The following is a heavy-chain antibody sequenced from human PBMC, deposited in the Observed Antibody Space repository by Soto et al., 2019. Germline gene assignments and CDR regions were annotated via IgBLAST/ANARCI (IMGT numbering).Heavy chain of an antibody. V-gene: IGHV1-69*04. J-gene: IGHJ4*02. CDR2: IIPILGIA. D-gene: IGHD6-13*01. CDR1: GGTFSSYT. CDR3: ARDDGGSSWDNSFDY. Sequence: SVKVSCKASGGTFSSYTISWVRQAPGQGLEWMGRIIPILGIANYAQKFQGRVTITADKSTSTAYMELSSLRSEDTAVYYCARDDGGSSWDNSFDYWGQGTLVTVSS.